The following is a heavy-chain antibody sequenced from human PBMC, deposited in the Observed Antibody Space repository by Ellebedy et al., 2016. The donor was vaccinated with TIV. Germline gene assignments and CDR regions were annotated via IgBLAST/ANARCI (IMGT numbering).Heavy chain of an antibody. V-gene: IGHV3-9*03. CDR1: GFTFEDFA. Sequence: PGGSLRLSCVVSGFTFEDFAFHRVRQAPGKGLEWVSGINWSGATFGHADSVKGRFTISRDNAKNTLYLQMDSLRVDDMALYFCARSRGFSYGNDAFDLWGQGTVVIVSS. J-gene: IGHJ3*01. CDR3: ARSRGFSYGNDAFDL. CDR2: INWSGATF. D-gene: IGHD5-18*01.